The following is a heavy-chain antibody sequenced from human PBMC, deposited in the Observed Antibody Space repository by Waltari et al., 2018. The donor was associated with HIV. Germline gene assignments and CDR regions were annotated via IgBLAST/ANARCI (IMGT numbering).Heavy chain of an antibody. V-gene: IGHV1-18*01. Sequence: QVQLVQSGAEVKEPGASVKVSCKASGYTFISYGISWVRQAPGQGLEWMGWISTYNGHTNYAQKFQGRVSMTTDTSTSTAYMDLRSLTSDDTAIYYCARGGGYPKYYFDYWGQGSLVTVSS. J-gene: IGHJ4*02. CDR3: ARGGGYPKYYFDY. D-gene: IGHD1-26*01. CDR1: GYTFISYG. CDR2: ISTYNGHT.